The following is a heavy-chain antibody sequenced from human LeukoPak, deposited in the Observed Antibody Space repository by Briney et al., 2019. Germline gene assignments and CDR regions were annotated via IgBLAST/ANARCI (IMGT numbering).Heavy chain of an antibody. J-gene: IGHJ4*02. CDR3: AKDGGSGSYYNY. Sequence: PGGSLRLSCAASGFFFSDSAMAWVRQAPGKGLEWVSTTTGRGDNTHYADSVKGRFTISRDNSKNTLYLQMNSLRAEDTAVYYCAKDGGSGSYYNYWGQGTLVTVSS. V-gene: IGHV3-23*01. CDR2: TTGRGDNT. CDR1: GFFFSDSA. D-gene: IGHD3-10*01.